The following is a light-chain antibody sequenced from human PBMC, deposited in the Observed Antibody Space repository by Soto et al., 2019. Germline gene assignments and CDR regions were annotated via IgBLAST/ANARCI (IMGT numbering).Light chain of an antibody. V-gene: IGKV1-5*01. CDR2: GAS. CDR3: QQYATSSPT. Sequence: DIQMTQSPSTLSASVGDRVTITCRASQSTSSWLAWYQQRPREAPKLLIYGASSLESGVPSRFSGSGSGTEFTLTISSLQPTDFATYYCQQYATSSPTFGQGTKLEI. CDR1: QSTSSW. J-gene: IGKJ2*01.